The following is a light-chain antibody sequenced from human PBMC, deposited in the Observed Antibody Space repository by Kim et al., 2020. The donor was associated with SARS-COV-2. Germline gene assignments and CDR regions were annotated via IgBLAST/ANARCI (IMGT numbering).Light chain of an antibody. CDR3: QSADSDGTWV. CDR2: KDT. V-gene: IGLV3-25*03. J-gene: IGLJ3*02. Sequence: PGQTDSNTCSGDALPNQYVDGYQLKPGQAPLLIIYKDTERPSGIPERLSGSIAGTTVTLTISGGQAGDEADYFCQSADSDGTWVFGGGTRLTVL. CDR1: ALPNQY.